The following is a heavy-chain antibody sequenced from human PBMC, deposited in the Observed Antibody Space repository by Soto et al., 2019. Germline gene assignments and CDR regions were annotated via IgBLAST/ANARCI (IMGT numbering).Heavy chain of an antibody. V-gene: IGHV5-51*01. J-gene: IGHJ6*02. D-gene: IGHD6-6*01. CDR2: IYPGDSDT. Sequence: GESLKISCKGSGYSFTSYWIGWVRQMPGKGLEWMGIIYPGDSDTRYSPSFQGQVTISADKSISTAYLQWSSLKASDTAMYYCARYLYCSSLYYYYGMDVWGQGTTVTVSS. CDR3: ARYLYCSSLYYYYGMDV. CDR1: GYSFTSYW.